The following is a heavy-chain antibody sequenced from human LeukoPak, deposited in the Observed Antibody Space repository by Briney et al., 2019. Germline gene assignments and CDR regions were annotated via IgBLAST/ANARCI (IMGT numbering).Heavy chain of an antibody. D-gene: IGHD3-16*02. V-gene: IGHV3-30-3*01. J-gene: IGHJ4*02. CDR1: GFTFSSYA. Sequence: GGSLRLSCAASGFTFSSYAMHWVRQAPGKGLEWVAVISDDGSNKYYADSVKGRFTISRDNSKNTLYLQMNSLRAEDTAVYYCARPKTDLKGELSSPLDYWGQGTLVTVSS. CDR3: ARPKTDLKGELSSPLDY. CDR2: ISDDGSNK.